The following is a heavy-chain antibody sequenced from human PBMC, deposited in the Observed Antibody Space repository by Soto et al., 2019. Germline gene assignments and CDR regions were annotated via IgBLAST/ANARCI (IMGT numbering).Heavy chain of an antibody. D-gene: IGHD6-13*01. CDR2: IYYTGST. V-gene: IGHV4-59*01. Sequence: SETLSLTCTVSGASLTSYYWNWIRQPPGKGLEWIGHIYYTGSTNYNPSLKSRVTISVDTSKNQFSLKLTSVTAADTALYYCARETSSWYGWFDSWGQGTLVTVS. J-gene: IGHJ5*01. CDR1: GASLTSYY. CDR3: ARETSSWYGWFDS.